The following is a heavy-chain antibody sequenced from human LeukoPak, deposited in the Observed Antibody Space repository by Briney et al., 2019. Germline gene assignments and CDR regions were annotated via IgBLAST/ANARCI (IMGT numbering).Heavy chain of an antibody. V-gene: IGHV3-21*01. Sequence: GGSLRLSCAASGFTFSSYSMNWVRQAPGKGLEWVSSISSSSSYIYYADSVEGRFTISRDNAKNSLYLQMNSLRAEDTAVYYCARASGSYYVDWGQGTLVTVSS. J-gene: IGHJ4*02. D-gene: IGHD1-26*01. CDR1: GFTFSSYS. CDR2: ISSSSSYI. CDR3: ARASGSYYVD.